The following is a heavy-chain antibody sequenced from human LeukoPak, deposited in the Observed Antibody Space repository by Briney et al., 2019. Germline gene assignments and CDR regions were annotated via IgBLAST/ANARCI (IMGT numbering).Heavy chain of an antibody. Sequence: DSVKVSCKAFGYTLTSFGISWVRQAPGQGPVWMGWISRDNGNTNYAQNLKGRVTMTTETSTSTAYMELRSLRSDDTAVYYCARIISSGYNYGMDVWGQGTTVTVSS. J-gene: IGHJ6*02. CDR3: ARIISSGYNYGMDV. CDR1: GYTLTSFG. CDR2: ISRDNGNT. D-gene: IGHD3-22*01. V-gene: IGHV1-18*01.